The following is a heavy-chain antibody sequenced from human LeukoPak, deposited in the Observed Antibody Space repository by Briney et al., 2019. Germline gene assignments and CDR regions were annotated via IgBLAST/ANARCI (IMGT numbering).Heavy chain of an antibody. CDR1: GGSISSSSYY. CDR2: IYYSGST. V-gene: IGHV4-39*07. J-gene: IGHJ4*02. CDR3: ARERHGHPFDS. Sequence: SETLSLTCTVSGGSISSSSYYWGWIRQPPGRGLECIGSIYYSGSTYYNPSLKSRVTISVDTSKNQFSLNLSSVTAADTAVYYCARERHGHPFDSWGQGTLVTVSS.